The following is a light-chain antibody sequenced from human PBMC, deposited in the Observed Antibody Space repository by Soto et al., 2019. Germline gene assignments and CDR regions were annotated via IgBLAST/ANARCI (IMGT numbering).Light chain of an antibody. J-gene: IGKJ1*01. CDR1: QSVTSNY. Sequence: EIVLTQSPGTLSLSPGERATLSCRASQSVTSNYLAWYQQKPGQAPRLLIYGTSSRATRIPDRFSGSGSGTDFTLNISRLEPEDFAVYYCQQYGTSPRTFGQGTKVEIK. V-gene: IGKV3-20*01. CDR3: QQYGTSPRT. CDR2: GTS.